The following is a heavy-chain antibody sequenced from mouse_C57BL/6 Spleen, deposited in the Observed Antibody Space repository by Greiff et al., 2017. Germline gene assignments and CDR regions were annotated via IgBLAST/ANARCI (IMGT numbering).Heavy chain of an antibody. CDR2: IRNKANGYTT. D-gene: IGHD2-2*01. V-gene: IGHV7-3*01. CDR3: ARDGYDGFAY. J-gene: IGHJ3*01. Sequence: DVKLVESGGGLVQPGGSLSLSCAASGFTFTDYYMSWVRQPPGKALEWLGIIRNKANGYTTEYSASVKGRFTISSDNSQSILYLQMNALRAEDSATYYCARDGYDGFAYWGQGTLVTVSA. CDR1: GFTFTDYY.